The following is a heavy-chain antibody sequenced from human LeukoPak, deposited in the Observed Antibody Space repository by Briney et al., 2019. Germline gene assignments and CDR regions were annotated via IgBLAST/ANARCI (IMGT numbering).Heavy chain of an antibody. Sequence: GGSLRLSCAASEFTVSGHYISWVRQAPGKGLEWVSVISSGDSTYYADSVKGRFTISRDNSKNTLYLQMNSLRAEDTAVYYCARGLYSSSWYQGGFYKVSLDYWGQGTLVTVSS. J-gene: IGHJ4*02. CDR1: EFTVSGHY. D-gene: IGHD6-13*01. V-gene: IGHV3-53*05. CDR2: ISSGDST. CDR3: ARGLYSSSWYQGGFYKVSLDY.